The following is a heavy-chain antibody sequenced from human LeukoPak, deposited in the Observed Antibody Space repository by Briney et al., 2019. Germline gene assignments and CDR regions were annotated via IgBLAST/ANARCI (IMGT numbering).Heavy chain of an antibody. Sequence: ASVTVSFKASGGTYSSYAISWVRQAPGQGMEWMGRIIPILGIAIYAHKFQGRVTITADKSTSTSYMELSSLRSEDTAVYYCARDVCSSTSCLYYYYGMDVWGQGTTVTVSS. V-gene: IGHV1-69*04. J-gene: IGHJ6*02. CDR1: GGTYSSYA. CDR3: ARDVCSSTSCLYYYYGMDV. D-gene: IGHD2-2*01. CDR2: IIPILGIA.